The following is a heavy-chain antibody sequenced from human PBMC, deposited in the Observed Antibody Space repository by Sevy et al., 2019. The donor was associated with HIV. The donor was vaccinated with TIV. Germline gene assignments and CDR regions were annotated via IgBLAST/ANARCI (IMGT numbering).Heavy chain of an antibody. D-gene: IGHD6-13*01. J-gene: IGHJ4*02. CDR3: AREGRSRLDGFDY. Sequence: GGSLRLSCAASGFTFSSYAMHWVRQAPGKGLEWVAVISYDGSNKYYADSVKGRFTISRDNSKNTMYLQMNSLRAEDTAVYYCAREGRSRLDGFDYWGQGTLVTVSS. V-gene: IGHV3-30-3*01. CDR1: GFTFSSYA. CDR2: ISYDGSNK.